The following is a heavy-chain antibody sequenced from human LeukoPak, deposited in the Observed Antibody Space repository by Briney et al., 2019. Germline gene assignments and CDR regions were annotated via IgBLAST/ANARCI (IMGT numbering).Heavy chain of an antibody. D-gene: IGHD1-26*01. J-gene: IGHJ1*01. CDR1: GGSFSSGSYY. Sequence: PSETLSLTCTVSGGSFSSGSYYWSWIRQPPGKGLEWVSAISGSGVTTHYAGSVKGRFSISRDNSKNTLYLQMNSLRAEDTALYYCAKKVVVGATSPYSDFQDWGQGTLVTVSS. V-gene: IGHV3-23*01. CDR3: AKKVVVGATSPYSDFQD. CDR2: ISGSGVTT.